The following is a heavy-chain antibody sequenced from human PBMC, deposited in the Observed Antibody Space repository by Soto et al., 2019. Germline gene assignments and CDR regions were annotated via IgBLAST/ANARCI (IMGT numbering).Heavy chain of an antibody. D-gene: IGHD6-19*01. CDR2: IHSDGST. Sequence: PGGSLSLTCSVAGFTVSDSVSWVRQAPGKGLECVSFIHSDGSTHYTDSERGRFTISRDNSKNTLYLQMDRLRVDDTAVYFCARDASGPFDYWGQGTLVTVSS. J-gene: IGHJ4*02. V-gene: IGHV3-53*01. CDR3: ARDASGPFDY. CDR1: GFTVSDS.